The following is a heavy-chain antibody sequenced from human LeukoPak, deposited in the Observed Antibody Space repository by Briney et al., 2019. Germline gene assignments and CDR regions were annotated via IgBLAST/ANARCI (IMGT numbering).Heavy chain of an antibody. CDR3: ARERLYGDY. D-gene: IGHD3-16*02. V-gene: IGHV3-7*01. J-gene: IGHJ4*02. CDR2: IKTDGSQR. Sequence: GGSLRLSCATSGFRFGSYWMSWVRQAPGKGLEWVAYIKTDGSQRLYVESVDGRFIISRDNAKNSLYLQMNSLRVEDTAVYYCARERLYGDYWGQGTLVTVSS. CDR1: GFRFGSYW.